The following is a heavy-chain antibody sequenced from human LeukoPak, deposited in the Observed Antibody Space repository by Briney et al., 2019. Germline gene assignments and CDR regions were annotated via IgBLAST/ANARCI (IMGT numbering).Heavy chain of an antibody. J-gene: IGHJ6*04. CDR3: TSSGTTAYYYYYGMDV. CDR1: GFTFSGSA. CDR2: IRSKANSYAT. V-gene: IGHV3-73*01. D-gene: IGHD1-1*01. Sequence: GGSLRLSCAASGFTFSGSAMHWVRQASGKGLEWVGRIRSKANSYATAYAASVKGRFTISRDDSKNTAYLQMNSLKTEDTAVYYCTSSGTTAYYYYYGMDVWGKGTTVTVSS.